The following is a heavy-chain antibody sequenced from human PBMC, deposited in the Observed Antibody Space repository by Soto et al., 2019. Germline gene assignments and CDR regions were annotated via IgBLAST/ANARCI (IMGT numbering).Heavy chain of an antibody. J-gene: IGHJ4*02. CDR2: TLHDGSND. CDR3: ATYYDSSGPPRSYYLDY. CDR1: GFTFSSYG. Sequence: GGSLRLSCAASGFTFSSYGMQWVRQAPGKGLEWVALTLHDGSNDYYVDSVKGRFTISRDNSKKTLYLQMNSLRSEDTAVYYCATYYDSSGPPRSYYLDYWGQGPLVTVSS. D-gene: IGHD3-22*01. V-gene: IGHV3-30*03.